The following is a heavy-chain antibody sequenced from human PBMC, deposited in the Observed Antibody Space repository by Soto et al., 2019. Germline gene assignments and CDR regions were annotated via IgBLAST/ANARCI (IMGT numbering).Heavy chain of an antibody. J-gene: IGHJ6*02. CDR1: GFTFDDYA. D-gene: IGHD3-16*01. CDR2: ITWNSDAL. V-gene: IGHV3-9*01. CDR3: VKDKFESGMDV. Sequence: EVQLVESGGGLVQPGRSLRLSCAASGFTFDDYAMHWVRQAPGKGLEWVSGITWNSDALGYADSVKGRFTISRDNAKNSLYLQMNGLGPEDTALYYCVKDKFESGMDVWGLGTTVTVSS.